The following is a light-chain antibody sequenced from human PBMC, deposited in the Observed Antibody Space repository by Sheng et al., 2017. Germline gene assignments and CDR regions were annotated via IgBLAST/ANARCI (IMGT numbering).Light chain of an antibody. CDR2: DAS. CDR1: QSVSTY. J-gene: IGKJ5*01. CDR3: QQYGSSLIT. Sequence: EIVLTQSPATLSLSPGERATLSCRASQSVSTYLAWYQQKPGQAPRLLIFDASNRATGIPARFIGNGSGTDFTLTISRLDPEDFAVYYCQQYGSSLITFGQGTRLEIK. V-gene: IGKV3-11*01.